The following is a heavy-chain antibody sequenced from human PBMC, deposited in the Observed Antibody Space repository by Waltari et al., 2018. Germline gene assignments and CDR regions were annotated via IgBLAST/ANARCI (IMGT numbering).Heavy chain of an antibody. CDR3: ARVGASGYDFDY. J-gene: IGHJ4*02. CDR2: IYHSGST. Sequence: QVQLQESGPGLVKPSETLSLTCTVSGYSISSGYYWGWIRQPPGKGLEWIGSIYHSGSTYYNPSLKSRVTISVDTSKNQFSLKLSSVTAADTAVYYCARVGASGYDFDYWGQGTLVTVSS. CDR1: GYSISSGYY. D-gene: IGHD5-12*01. V-gene: IGHV4-38-2*02.